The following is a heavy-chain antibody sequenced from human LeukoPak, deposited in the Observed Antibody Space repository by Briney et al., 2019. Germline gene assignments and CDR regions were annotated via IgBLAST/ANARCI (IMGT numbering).Heavy chain of an antibody. CDR3: ARRLGIDYYYDSSGYYHHNWFDP. V-gene: IGHV5-51*01. Sequence: GESLKISFKGSGSRFTSYWIGWVRPMPGKGLGGMGIIYPGDSDTRYSPSFQGQVTISAEKSISTAYLQWSSLKASDTAMYYCARRLGIDYYYDSSGYYHHNWFDPWGQGTLVTVSS. D-gene: IGHD3-22*01. CDR2: IYPGDSDT. CDR1: GSRFTSYW. J-gene: IGHJ5*02.